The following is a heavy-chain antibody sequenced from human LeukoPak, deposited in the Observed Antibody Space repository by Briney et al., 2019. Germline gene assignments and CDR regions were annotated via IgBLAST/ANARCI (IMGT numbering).Heavy chain of an antibody. Sequence: TLSLTCTVSGGSISSYYWSWIRQPPGKGLEWIGYIYYSGSTNYNPSLKSRVTISVDTSKNQFSLKLSSVTAADTAVYYCARVSCSSTSCLYYYYMDVWGKGTTVTISS. V-gene: IGHV4-59*01. CDR1: GGSISSYY. D-gene: IGHD2-2*01. CDR3: ARVSCSSTSCLYYYYMDV. J-gene: IGHJ6*03. CDR2: IYYSGST.